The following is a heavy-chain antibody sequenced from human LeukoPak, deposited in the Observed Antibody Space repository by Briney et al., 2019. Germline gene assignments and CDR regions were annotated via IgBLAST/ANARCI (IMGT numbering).Heavy chain of an antibody. CDR1: GFTFSSYA. Sequence: GGSLRLSCAASGFTFSSYAMHWVRQAPGKGLEWVAVISYDGSNKYYADSVKGRFTISRDNSKDTVYLQMNSLRAEDTAVYHCAKQLWDGDYWGQGTLVTVSS. V-gene: IGHV3-30-3*01. CDR3: AKQLWDGDY. CDR2: ISYDGSNK. D-gene: IGHD3-10*01. J-gene: IGHJ4*02.